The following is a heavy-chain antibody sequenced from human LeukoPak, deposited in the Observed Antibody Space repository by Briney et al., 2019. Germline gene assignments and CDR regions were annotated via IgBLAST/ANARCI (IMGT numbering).Heavy chain of an antibody. CDR1: GFTFDDYA. Sequence: GGSLRLSCAASGFTFDDYAMHWVRQAPGKGLEWVSGISWNSGSIGYADSVKGRFTISRDNAKNSLYLQMNSLRAEDTALYYCAKDSSGAALYYMDVWGKGTTVTVSS. J-gene: IGHJ6*03. CDR3: AKDSSGAALYYMDV. CDR2: ISWNSGSI. V-gene: IGHV3-9*01. D-gene: IGHD3-22*01.